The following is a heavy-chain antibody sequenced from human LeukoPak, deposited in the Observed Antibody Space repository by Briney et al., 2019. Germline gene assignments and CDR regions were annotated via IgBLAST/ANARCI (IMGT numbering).Heavy chain of an antibody. V-gene: IGHV4-59*01. CDR2: IYYSGST. Sequence: PSETLSLTCTVSGGSISSYYWSWIRQPPGKGLEWIGYIYYSGSTNYNPSLKSRVTISVDTSKNQFSLKLGSVTAADTAVYYCARAEYSTLFDYWGQGTLVTVSS. CDR1: GGSISSYY. CDR3: ARAEYSTLFDY. J-gene: IGHJ4*02. D-gene: IGHD6-6*01.